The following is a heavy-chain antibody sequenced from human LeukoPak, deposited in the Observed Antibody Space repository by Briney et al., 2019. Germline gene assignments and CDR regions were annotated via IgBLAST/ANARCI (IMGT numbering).Heavy chain of an antibody. Sequence: SQTLSLTCTVSGGSISSGGYYWSWIRQPPGKGLEWIGYIYHSGSTYYNPSLKSRVTISVDRSKNQFSLKLSSVTAADAAVYYCARHYVFVYGGSSFDYWGQGTLVTVSS. CDR2: IYHSGST. CDR1: GGSISSGGYY. CDR3: ARHYVFVYGGSSFDY. D-gene: IGHD2-8*01. J-gene: IGHJ4*02. V-gene: IGHV4-30-2*01.